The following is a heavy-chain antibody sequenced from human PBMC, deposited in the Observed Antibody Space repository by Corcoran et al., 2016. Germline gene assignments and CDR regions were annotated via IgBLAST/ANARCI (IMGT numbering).Heavy chain of an antibody. Sequence: QVQLVQSGAEVKKHGASVKVSCKASGYTFTSYYMHWVRQAPGQGLEWMGIINASGGSTSYAQKLQGSVTMTRDKSTSTVYMELSSLRSEDTAVYYCAGGGLNISPTRYYFDYWGQGTLVTVSS. D-gene: IGHD1-26*01. V-gene: IGHV1-46*04. CDR2: INASGGST. J-gene: IGHJ4*02. CDR3: AGGGLNISPTRYYFDY. CDR1: GYTFTSYY.